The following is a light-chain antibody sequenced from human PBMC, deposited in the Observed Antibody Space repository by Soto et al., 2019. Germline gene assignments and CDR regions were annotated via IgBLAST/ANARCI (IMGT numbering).Light chain of an antibody. CDR1: NRDIGYYDF. V-gene: IGLV2-8*01. Sequence: QSALTQPPSASGSPGQSVTISCTGTNRDIGYYDFVSWYQQLPGKAPKLMIYGVDKRPSGVPHRFSGTRSGSTASLTVSGLQDEDEAVYYCSSHAGKNKYVLFGGGTKLTVL. CDR3: SSHAGKNKYVL. CDR2: GVD. J-gene: IGLJ2*01.